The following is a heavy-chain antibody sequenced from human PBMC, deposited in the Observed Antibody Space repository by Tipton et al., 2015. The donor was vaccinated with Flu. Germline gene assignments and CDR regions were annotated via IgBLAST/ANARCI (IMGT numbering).Heavy chain of an antibody. CDR1: GFTVSSNY. CDR3: ARTRSVAGHYFDY. Sequence: SLRLSCAASGFTVSSNYMSWVRQAPGKGLEWVTVIYSGGSTYYADSVKGRFTISRDNSKNTLYLQMNSLRAEDTAVYYCARTRSVAGHYFDYWGQGTLVTVSS. V-gene: IGHV3-53*01. D-gene: IGHD6-19*01. J-gene: IGHJ4*02. CDR2: IYSGGST.